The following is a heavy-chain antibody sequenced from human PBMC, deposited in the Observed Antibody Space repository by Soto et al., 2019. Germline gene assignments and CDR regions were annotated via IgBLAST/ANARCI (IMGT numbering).Heavy chain of an antibody. CDR1: GFTFSSYS. Sequence: PGGSLRLSCAASGFTFSSYSMNWVRQAPGKGLEWVSAISGSGGSTYYADSVKGRFTISRDNSKNTLYLQMNSLRAEDTAVYYCAKAYDILTGYDYWGQGTLVTVSS. V-gene: IGHV3-23*01. CDR2: ISGSGGST. J-gene: IGHJ4*02. D-gene: IGHD3-9*01. CDR3: AKAYDILTGYDY.